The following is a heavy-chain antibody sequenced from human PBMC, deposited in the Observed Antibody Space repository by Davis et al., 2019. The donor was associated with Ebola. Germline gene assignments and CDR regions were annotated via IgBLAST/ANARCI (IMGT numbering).Heavy chain of an antibody. Sequence: SETLSLTCAVSGAFVSSGGYSWSWIRPPPGKGLEWIGYYYYTGSTYYSPSLRSRVTISVDTSKNLFSLKLTSVTAADTAVYYCARGDSYYDPSGYYAGPEAPDHWGQGTLVSVSS. CDR2: YYYTGST. V-gene: IGHV4-30-4*07. CDR1: GAFVSSGGYS. J-gene: IGHJ4*02. CDR3: ARGDSYYDPSGYYAGPEAPDH. D-gene: IGHD3-22*01.